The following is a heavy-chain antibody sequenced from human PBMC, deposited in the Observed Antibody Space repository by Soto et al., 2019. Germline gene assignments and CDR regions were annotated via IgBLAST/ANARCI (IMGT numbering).Heavy chain of an antibody. CDR1: GYTLTELS. CDR2: FDPEDGET. J-gene: IGHJ6*03. Sequence: GASVKVSCKVSGYTLTELSMHWVRQAPGKGLEWMGGFDPEDGETIYAQKFQGRVTMTEDTSTDTAYMELSSLRSEDTAVYYCRVLRYFDWLPSYYYYMDVWGKGTTVTVSS. V-gene: IGHV1-24*01. CDR3: RVLRYFDWLPSYYYYMDV. D-gene: IGHD3-9*01.